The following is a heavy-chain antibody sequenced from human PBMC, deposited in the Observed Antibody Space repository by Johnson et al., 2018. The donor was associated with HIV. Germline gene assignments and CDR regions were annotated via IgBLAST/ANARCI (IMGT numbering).Heavy chain of an antibody. V-gene: IGHV3-23*04. CDR3: AKEGSGSYYDVVAFDI. D-gene: IGHD1-26*01. CDR1: GFSLSIYG. CDR2: ISGSGGST. J-gene: IGHJ3*02. Sequence: MQLVESGGGVVQPGRSLRLSCAASGFSLSIYGMTWVRQTPGKGLEWVSAISGSGGSTYYADSVKGRFTISRDNSKNTLYLQMNSLRAEDTAVYYCAKEGSGSYYDVVAFDIWGQGTMVTVSS.